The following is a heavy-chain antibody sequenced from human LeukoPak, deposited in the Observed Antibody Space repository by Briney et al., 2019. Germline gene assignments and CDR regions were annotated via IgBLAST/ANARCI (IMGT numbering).Heavy chain of an antibody. Sequence: GGSLRLSCAASRFTFSDSAMHWVRQAPGKGLEWVAVISPDGTNKFYADSVKGRFTISRDDSKITLYLEMNSLRTEDTAVYYCSRGATGSAYSASNFWGQGTLVTVSS. CDR3: SRGATGSAYSASNF. V-gene: IGHV3-30-3*01. D-gene: IGHD3-22*01. CDR1: RFTFSDSA. CDR2: ISPDGTNK. J-gene: IGHJ4*02.